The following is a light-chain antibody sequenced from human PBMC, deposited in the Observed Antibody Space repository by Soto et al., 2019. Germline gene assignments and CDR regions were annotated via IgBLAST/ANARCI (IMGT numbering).Light chain of an antibody. V-gene: IGKV3-20*01. CDR3: QQYANSPPT. CDR2: GAS. CDR1: QSVSSRD. Sequence: EIVLTQSPGTLSLSPGERATLSCRASQSVSSRDLAWYQQKPGQAPRLPIYGASSRATGTPDRFSGSGSGTDFTLTISRLEPEDFAVYYCQQYANSPPTFGQGTKVDIK. J-gene: IGKJ1*01.